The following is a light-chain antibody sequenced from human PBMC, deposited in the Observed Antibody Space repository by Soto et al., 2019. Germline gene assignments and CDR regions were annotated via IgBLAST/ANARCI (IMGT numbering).Light chain of an antibody. CDR3: CSFAGSYPYV. CDR1: SSDVGRYDY. V-gene: IGLV2-11*01. J-gene: IGLJ1*01. CDR2: DVS. Sequence: QSALTQPRSVSGSPGQSVTISCTGTSSDVGRYDYVSWYQQHPGKAPKLIIYDVSERPSGVPDRFSGSKFGNTASLTISGLQAEDEADYSCCSFAGSYPYVFGTGTKLTVL.